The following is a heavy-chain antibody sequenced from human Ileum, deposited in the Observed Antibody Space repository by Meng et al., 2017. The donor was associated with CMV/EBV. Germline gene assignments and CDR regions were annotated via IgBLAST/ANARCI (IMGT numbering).Heavy chain of an antibody. CDR3: AKEGGSGYYYYYYRKDD. CDR1: GFTFSIYA. V-gene: IGHV3-23*01. CDR2: ISGSGGST. Sequence: GGSLRLSCAASGFTFSIYAMSWVRQAPGKGLEWVSAISGSGGSTYYADSVKGRFTISRDNSKNTLYLQMNSLRAEDTAVYYCAKEGGSGYYYYYYRKDDWGQGTTVTVSS. D-gene: IGHD6-19*01. J-gene: IGHJ6*01.